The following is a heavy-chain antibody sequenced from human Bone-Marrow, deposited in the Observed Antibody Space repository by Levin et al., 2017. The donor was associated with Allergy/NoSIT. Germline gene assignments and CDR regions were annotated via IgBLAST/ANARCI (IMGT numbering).Heavy chain of an antibody. CDR3: ARVIASGIDT. D-gene: IGHD3-10*01. CDR2: IYQSGTT. V-gene: IGHV4-30-2*01. J-gene: IGHJ5*02. Sequence: SCGVSGESISSGGYSWSCLRQPPGKGLEWIAYIYQSGTTYYNPSLKSRVTMSLDMSKNQFSLKLSSVTAADTAVYYCARVIASGIDTWGQGTLVTVSS. CDR1: GESISSGGYS.